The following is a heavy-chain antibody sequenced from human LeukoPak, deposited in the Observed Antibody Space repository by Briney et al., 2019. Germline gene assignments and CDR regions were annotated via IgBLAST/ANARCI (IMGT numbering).Heavy chain of an antibody. D-gene: IGHD1-7*01. J-gene: IGHJ3*02. V-gene: IGHV4-59*01. Sequence: PPETLSLTCTVSGGSISSFYWSWIRQPPGKGLEWIGYIYYSGNTNYSPSLKSRVTMSVDTSKNQFSLKLSSVTAADTAVYYCARDWITGTGDAFYIWGQGTMVTVS. CDR2: IYYSGNT. CDR3: ARDWITGTGDAFYI. CDR1: GGSISSFY.